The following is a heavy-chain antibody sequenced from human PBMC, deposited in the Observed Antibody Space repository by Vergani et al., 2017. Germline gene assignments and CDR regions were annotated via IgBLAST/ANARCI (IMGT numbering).Heavy chain of an antibody. D-gene: IGHD3-16*01. J-gene: IGHJ5*02. CDR2: INAGNGNT. Sequence: QVQLVQSGAEVKKPGASVKVSCKASGYTFTSYAMHWVRQAPGQRLEWMGWINAGNGNTKYSQKFQGRVTITRDTSASTAYMELSSLRSEDTAVYYCAGVGGGGRNWFDPWGQGTLVTVSS. CDR1: GYTFTSYA. CDR3: AGVGGGGRNWFDP. V-gene: IGHV1-3*01.